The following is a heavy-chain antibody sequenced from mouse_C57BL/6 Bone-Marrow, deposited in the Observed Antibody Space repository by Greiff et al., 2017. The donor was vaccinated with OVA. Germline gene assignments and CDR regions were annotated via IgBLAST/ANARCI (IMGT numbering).Heavy chain of an antibody. CDR1: GYSITSGYY. D-gene: IGHD1-1*01. CDR3: AREDYYGREGDFDY. Sequence: DVKLVESGPGLVKPSQSLSLTCSVTGYSITSGYYWNWIRQFPGNKLEWMGYISYDGSNNYNPSLKNRISITRDTSKNQFFLKLNSVTTEDTATYYCAREDYYGREGDFDYWGQGTTLTVSS. V-gene: IGHV3-6*01. CDR2: ISYDGSN. J-gene: IGHJ2*01.